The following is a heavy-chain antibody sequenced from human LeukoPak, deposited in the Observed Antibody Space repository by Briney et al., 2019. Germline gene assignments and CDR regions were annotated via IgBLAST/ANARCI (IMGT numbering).Heavy chain of an antibody. J-gene: IGHJ3*02. CDR1: GGSISSYY. CDR2: IYTSGST. V-gene: IGHV4-4*07. CDR3: ASTGSSGWSDAFDI. D-gene: IGHD6-19*01. Sequence: PSETLSLTCTVSGGSISSYYWSWIRQPAGKGLEWIGRIYTSGSTNYNPSLKSRVTMSVDTSKNQFSLKLSSVTAADTAVYYCASTGSSGWSDAFDIWGQGTMVTVSS.